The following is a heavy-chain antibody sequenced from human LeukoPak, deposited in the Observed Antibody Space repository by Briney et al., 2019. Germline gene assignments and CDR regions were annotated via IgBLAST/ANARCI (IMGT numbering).Heavy chain of an antibody. CDR1: GFTFSSYS. J-gene: IGHJ4*02. Sequence: GGSLRLSCAASGFTFSSYSMNCVRQAPGKGLEWVSSISSSSSYIYYADSVKGRFTISRDNSKNTLNLQMNSLRAEDTAVYYCVKDRTGTYTLDYWGQGTLVTVSS. CDR3: VKDRTGTYTLDY. CDR2: ISSSSSYI. D-gene: IGHD3-10*01. V-gene: IGHV3-21*01.